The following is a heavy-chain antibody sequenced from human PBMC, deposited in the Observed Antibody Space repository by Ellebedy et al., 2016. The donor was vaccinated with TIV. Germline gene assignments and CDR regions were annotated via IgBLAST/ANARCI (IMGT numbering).Heavy chain of an antibody. CDR2: IWYAGNNE. V-gene: IGHV3-33*08. CDR3: VRWDSFGGNHYYGMDV. CDR1: GFMFSNYC. J-gene: IGHJ6*02. D-gene: IGHD4-23*01. Sequence: GGSLRLXXAASGFMFSNYCMHWVRQAPGKGLEWVAVIWYAGNNEYYGDSVKGRFTISRDISKNTLYLQMNSLRVEDTAVYYCVRWDSFGGNHYYGMDVWGQGTTVTVSS.